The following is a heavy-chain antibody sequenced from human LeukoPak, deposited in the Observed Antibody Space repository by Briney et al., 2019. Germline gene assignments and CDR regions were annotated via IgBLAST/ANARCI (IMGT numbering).Heavy chain of an antibody. V-gene: IGHV4-4*02. CDR3: ASIEGPHSLAGYDQYYYYGMDV. J-gene: IGHJ6*02. D-gene: IGHD5-12*01. CDR2: NYYRGGT. CDR1: GGSITSTFW. Sequence: SETLSLTCAVSGGSITSTFWWTWVRQPPGKGLEWIGDNYYRGGTNYNPSLKSRVTISVDKSNNQFSLNLSSVTAADTAVYYCASIEGPHSLAGYDQYYYYGMDVWGQGTTVTVSS.